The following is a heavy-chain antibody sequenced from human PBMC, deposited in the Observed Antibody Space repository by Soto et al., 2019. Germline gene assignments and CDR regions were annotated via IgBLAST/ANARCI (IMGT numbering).Heavy chain of an antibody. J-gene: IGHJ4*02. CDR2: INHSGST. D-gene: IGHD3-10*01. Sequence: SLNCVIKDAAIRRNYCSWTRECKGKGLEWIGEINHSGSTNYNPSLKSRVTISVDTSKNQFSLKLSSVTAADTAVYYCARVLNYYGSGSYKHDYCGQGTLIPVS. V-gene: IGHV4-34*01. CDR3: ARVLNYYGSGSYKHDY. CDR1: DAAIRRNY.